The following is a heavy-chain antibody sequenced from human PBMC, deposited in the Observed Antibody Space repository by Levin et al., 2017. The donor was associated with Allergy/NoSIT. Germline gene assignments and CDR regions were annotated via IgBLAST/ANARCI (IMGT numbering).Heavy chain of an antibody. Sequence: GGSLRLSCAASGFTFTTYWMSWVRQAPGKGLEWVANIKEDGREKSYVDSVKGRFTISRDNAENSLYLQMNSLRGEGTAVYYCAIILRPSLGDSRHWGQGTLVTVSS. V-gene: IGHV3-7*01. CDR3: AIILRPSLGDSRH. CDR1: GFTFTTYW. D-gene: IGHD6-6*01. CDR2: IKEDGREK. J-gene: IGHJ4*02.